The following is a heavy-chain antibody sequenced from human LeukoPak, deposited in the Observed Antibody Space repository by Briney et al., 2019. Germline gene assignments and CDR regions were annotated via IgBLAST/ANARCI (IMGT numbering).Heavy chain of an antibody. CDR3: AKDRGDGYNYDY. CDR1: GFDFSSNG. Sequence: GRSLRLTCAASGFDFSSNGMHWVRQAPGKGLEWVAVTSYDERSKYYADSVKGRFTISRDNSKNTLYLQMNSLRPEDTAVYYCAKDRGDGYNYDYWGQGTLVTVSS. D-gene: IGHD5-24*01. J-gene: IGHJ4*02. CDR2: TSYDERSK. V-gene: IGHV3-30*18.